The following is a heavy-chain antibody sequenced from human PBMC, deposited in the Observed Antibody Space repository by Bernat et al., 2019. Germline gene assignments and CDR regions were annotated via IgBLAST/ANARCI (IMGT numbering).Heavy chain of an antibody. Sequence: QVQLVQSGAEVKKPGSSVKVSCKASGGTFSSYAISWVRQAPGQGLEWMGGIIPIFGTANYAQKFQGRVTITADESTSTAYMELSSLRSEDTAVYYCARDSTFNNYYDSSGHNWFDPWGQGTLVTVSS. CDR2: IIPIFGTA. V-gene: IGHV1-69*01. CDR3: ARDSTFNNYYDSSGHNWFDP. CDR1: GGTFSSYA. J-gene: IGHJ5*02. D-gene: IGHD3-22*01.